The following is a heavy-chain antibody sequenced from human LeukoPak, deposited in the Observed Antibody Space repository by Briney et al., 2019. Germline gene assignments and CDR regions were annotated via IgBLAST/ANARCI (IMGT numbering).Heavy chain of an antibody. D-gene: IGHD3-3*01. CDR2: SSAYNGNT. CDR3: ARDLRFLEWLLSGVGFDY. CDR1: GYTFTSYG. J-gene: IGHJ4*02. Sequence: GASVKVSCKASGYTFTSYGISWVRQAPGQGLEWMGWSSAYNGNTNYAQKLQGRVTMTTDTSTSTPYMELRSLRSDDTAVYYCARDLRFLEWLLSGVGFDYWGQGTLVTVSS. V-gene: IGHV1-18*01.